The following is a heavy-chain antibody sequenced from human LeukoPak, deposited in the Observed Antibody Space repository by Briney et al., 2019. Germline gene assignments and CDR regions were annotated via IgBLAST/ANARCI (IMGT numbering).Heavy chain of an antibody. CDR2: IRSKANSYAT. CDR1: GFTFSGSA. J-gene: IGHJ3*02. V-gene: IGHV3-73*01. Sequence: GGSLRLSCAASGFTFSGSAMHWVRQASGKGLEWVGRIRSKANSYATAYAASVKGRFTISGDDSKNTAYLQMNSLKTEDTAVYYCTRLVGATPIDDAFDIWGQGTMVTVSS. D-gene: IGHD1-26*01. CDR3: TRLVGATPIDDAFDI.